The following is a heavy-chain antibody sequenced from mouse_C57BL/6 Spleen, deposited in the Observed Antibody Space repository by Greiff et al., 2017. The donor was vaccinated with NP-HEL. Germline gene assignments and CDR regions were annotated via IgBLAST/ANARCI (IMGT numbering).Heavy chain of an antibody. CDR1: GYSFTGYY. CDR3: ARPILLRQLRPAWFAY. Sequence: EVQLQQSGPELVKPGASVKISCKASGYSFTGYYMNWVKQSPEKSLEWIGEINPSTGGTTYNQKFKAKATLTVDKSSSTAYMQLKSLTSEDSAVYYCARPILLRQLRPAWFAYWGQGTLVTVSA. J-gene: IGHJ3*01. CDR2: INPSTGGT. D-gene: IGHD3-2*02. V-gene: IGHV1-42*01.